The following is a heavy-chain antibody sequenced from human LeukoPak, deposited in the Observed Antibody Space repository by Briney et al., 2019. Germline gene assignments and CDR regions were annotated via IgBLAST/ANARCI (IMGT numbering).Heavy chain of an antibody. J-gene: IGHJ5*02. CDR3: ARQEYCSGASCYTWFDP. D-gene: IGHD2-15*01. Sequence: GESLQISRQGSGYSINNYWIAWVRQMPGKGLEWMGIIYPADSDIRYSPSFQGQVTISADKSISTAYLQWNSLKASDTAMYYCARQEYCSGASCYTWFDPWGQGTLVTVSS. CDR1: GYSINNYW. CDR2: IYPADSDI. V-gene: IGHV5-51*01.